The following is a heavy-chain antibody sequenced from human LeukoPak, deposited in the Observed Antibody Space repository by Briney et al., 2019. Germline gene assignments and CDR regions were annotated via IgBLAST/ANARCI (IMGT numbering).Heavy chain of an antibody. D-gene: IGHD6-13*01. Sequence: GGPLRLSCAASGFTFSSYGMHWVRQAPGKGLEWVAVISYDGSNKYYADSVKGRFTISRDNSRNTLYLQMNSLRAEDTAVYYCAKSGAAGMDVWGQGTTVTVSS. CDR1: GFTFSSYG. V-gene: IGHV3-30*18. CDR2: ISYDGSNK. CDR3: AKSGAAGMDV. J-gene: IGHJ6*02.